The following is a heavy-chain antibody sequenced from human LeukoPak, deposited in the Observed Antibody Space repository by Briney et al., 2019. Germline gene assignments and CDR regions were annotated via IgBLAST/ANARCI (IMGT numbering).Heavy chain of an antibody. Sequence: GASVKVSCKASGYTFTSYAMNWVRQAPGQGLEWMGWINTNTGNPTYAQGFTGRFVFSLDTPVSTAYLQISSLKAEDTAVYYCARGWDPITIFGVVIRPLDYYGMDVWGQGTTVTVSS. CDR1: GYTFTSYA. CDR3: ARGWDPITIFGVVIRPLDYYGMDV. J-gene: IGHJ6*02. D-gene: IGHD3-3*01. CDR2: INTNTGNP. V-gene: IGHV7-4-1*02.